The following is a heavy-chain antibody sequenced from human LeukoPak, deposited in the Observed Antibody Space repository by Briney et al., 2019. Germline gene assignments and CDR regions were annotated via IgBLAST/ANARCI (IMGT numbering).Heavy chain of an antibody. J-gene: IGHJ6*02. CDR1: GYTFTGYY. V-gene: IGHV1-2*02. D-gene: IGHD3-10*01. Sequence: ASVKVSCKASGYTFTGYYMHWVRQAPGQGLEWMGWINPNSGGTNYAQKFQGRVTMTRDTSISTAYMELSRLRSDDTAVYYCATPLWFGERYYCYGMDVWGQGTTVTVSS. CDR3: ATPLWFGERYYCYGMDV. CDR2: INPNSGGT.